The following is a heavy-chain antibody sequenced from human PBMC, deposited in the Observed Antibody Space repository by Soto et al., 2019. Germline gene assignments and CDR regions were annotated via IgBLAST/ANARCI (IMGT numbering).Heavy chain of an antibody. V-gene: IGHV3-7*01. D-gene: IGHD2-2*01. Sequence: GGSLRLSCAASGFTFSSYWMSWVRQAPGKGLEWVANIKQDGSEKYYVDSVKGRFTISRDNAKNSLYLQMNSLRAEDTAVYYCARAPGRSQLPLLVRSYMDVWGKGTTVTVSS. CDR1: GFTFSSYW. CDR2: IKQDGSEK. CDR3: ARAPGRSQLPLLVRSYMDV. J-gene: IGHJ6*03.